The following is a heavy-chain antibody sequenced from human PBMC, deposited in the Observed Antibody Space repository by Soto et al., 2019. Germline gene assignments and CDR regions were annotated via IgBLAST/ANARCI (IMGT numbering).Heavy chain of an antibody. CDR2: ISKSDYT. V-gene: IGHV3-21*01. Sequence: GGSLRLSCTVSGFAFNNYGINWVRQAPGKGLEWVSSISKSDYTYYSDSVRGRFTISRDNAKNSVSLQMNTLRVEDTAVYYCAREDSIIIPAVSDFWGQGTLVTVSS. CDR1: GFAFNNYG. J-gene: IGHJ4*02. D-gene: IGHD3-22*01. CDR3: AREDSIIIPAVSDF.